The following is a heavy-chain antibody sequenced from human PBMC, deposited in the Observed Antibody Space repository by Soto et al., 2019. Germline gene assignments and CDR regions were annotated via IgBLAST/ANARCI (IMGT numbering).Heavy chain of an antibody. Sequence: GAPVKGSCKASGYTFTRYAVHWVRQAPGQRLEWMGWINAGNGNTKYSQKFQGRVTITRDSSAGTAYMELTSLRSEDTAVYYCARDDYYIWGQGTMVTVSS. CDR1: GYTFTRYA. CDR3: ARDDYYI. V-gene: IGHV1-3*01. CDR2: INAGNGNT. J-gene: IGHJ3*02. D-gene: IGHD3-16*01.